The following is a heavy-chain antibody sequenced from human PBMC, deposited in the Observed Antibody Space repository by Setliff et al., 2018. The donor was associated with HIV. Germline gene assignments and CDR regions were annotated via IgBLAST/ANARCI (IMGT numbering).Heavy chain of an antibody. Sequence: GGSLRLSCAVSGLIFSNYNMNWVRQAPGKGLEWISYISNSGDTKYYADSVKGRFTISRDNAKNSLYLQMTSLRAEDTAVYYCAREMGLFFDFWSGLWGQGTMVTVSS. CDR2: ISNSGDTK. D-gene: IGHD3-3*01. J-gene: IGHJ3*01. CDR1: GLIFSNYN. V-gene: IGHV3-48*04. CDR3: AREMGLFFDFWSGL.